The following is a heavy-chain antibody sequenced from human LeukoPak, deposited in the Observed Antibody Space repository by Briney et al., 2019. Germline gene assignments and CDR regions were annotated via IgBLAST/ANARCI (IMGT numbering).Heavy chain of an antibody. CDR2: IYYSGST. CDR3: ARNFRSGYSFDY. CDR1: GGSISSSSYY. D-gene: IGHD3-3*01. J-gene: IGHJ4*02. Sequence: SETLSLTCTVSGGSISSSSYYWGWIRPPPGKGLEWIGSIYYSGSTYYNPSLKSRVTMSVDTSKNQFSLKLSSVTAADTAVYYCARNFRSGYSFDYWGQGTLVTVSS. V-gene: IGHV4-39*07.